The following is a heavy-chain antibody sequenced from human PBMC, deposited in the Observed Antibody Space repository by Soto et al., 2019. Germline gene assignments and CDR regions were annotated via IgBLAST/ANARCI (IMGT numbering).Heavy chain of an antibody. J-gene: IGHJ4*01. CDR2: IYYNGRT. V-gene: IGHV4-59*01. CDR3: ARTMVRGADFVY. Sequence: SETRSRTWTVSGGSNSSYYRSWIRQPSGKGMEWIGDIYYNGRTNYNPSLHGRVTISVDTSKNPFSLKLSSVSAADTAVYYCARTMVRGADFVYWCHGTLVTVSS. CDR1: GGSNSSYY. D-gene: IGHD3-10*01.